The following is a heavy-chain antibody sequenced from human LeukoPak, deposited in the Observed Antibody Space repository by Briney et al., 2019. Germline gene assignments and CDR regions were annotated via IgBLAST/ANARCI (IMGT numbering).Heavy chain of an antibody. CDR3: ARVRTTYNYYYYMDV. D-gene: IGHD1-14*01. CDR2: ISAYNGNT. V-gene: IGHV1-18*04. J-gene: IGHJ6*03. CDR1: GYTFTGYY. Sequence: ASVKVSCKASGYTFTGYYMHWVRQAPGQGLEWMGWISAYNGNTNYAQKLQGRVTMTTDTSTSTAYMELRSLRSDDTAVYYCARVRTTYNYYYYMDVWGKGTMVTVSS.